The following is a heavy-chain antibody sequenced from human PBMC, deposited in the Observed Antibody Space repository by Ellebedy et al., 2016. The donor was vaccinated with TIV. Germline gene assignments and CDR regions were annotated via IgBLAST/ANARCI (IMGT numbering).Heavy chain of an antibody. CDR3: ARDRPIARVIPAEFDY. D-gene: IGHD2-21*01. CDR2: INPNSGGS. J-gene: IGHJ4*02. CDR1: RYSFTDYF. V-gene: IGHV1-2*02. Sequence: ASVKVSXXTSRYSFTDYFIHWVRQAPGQGLEWLGWINPNSGGSNYAQKFQGRVTMTRDTSTSTAYLELDRLTSDDTAVYFCARDRPIARVIPAEFDYWGQGTLVTVSS.